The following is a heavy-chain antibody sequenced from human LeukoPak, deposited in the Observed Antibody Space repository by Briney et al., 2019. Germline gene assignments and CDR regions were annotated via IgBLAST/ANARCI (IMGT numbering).Heavy chain of an antibody. V-gene: IGHV3-23*01. J-gene: IGHJ4*02. CDR2: ISGSGGST. CDR1: GFTFSSYA. D-gene: IGHD5-24*01. Sequence: GGSLRLSCAASGFTFSSYAMSWVRQAPGKGLEWVSAISGSGGSTYYADPVKGRFTISRDNSKNTLYLQMNSLRAEDTAVYYCAKSRRDGYKYYFDYWGQGTLVTVSS. CDR3: AKSRRDGYKYYFDY.